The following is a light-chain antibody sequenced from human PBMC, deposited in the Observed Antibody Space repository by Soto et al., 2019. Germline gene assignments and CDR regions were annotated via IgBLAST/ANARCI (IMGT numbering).Light chain of an antibody. Sequence: EIVLTQSPGTLSLSPGERATLSCRASQSVSSSYLAWYQQKPGQAPRLLIYGASSRATGIPDRFSGSGSGTDFTLTISRLETEDFAVYYCQQYNNWTPTFGQGTRLEIK. CDR3: QQYNNWTPT. CDR1: QSVSSSY. V-gene: IGKV3-20*01. J-gene: IGKJ5*01. CDR2: GAS.